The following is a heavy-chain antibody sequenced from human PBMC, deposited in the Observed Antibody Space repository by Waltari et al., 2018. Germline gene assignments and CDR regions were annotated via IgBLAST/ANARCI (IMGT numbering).Heavy chain of an antibody. CDR1: GFTFGDYA. J-gene: IGHJ3*02. CDR3: TRPGGSSGDDAFDI. Sequence: EVQLVESGGGLVQPGRSLRLSCTASGFTFGDYAMSWVRQAPGKGLEWVGFIRSKAYGRTTGDAASVKGRVNISRDDSKSNAYLKMNSLKTEDTAVYDCTRPGGSSGDDAFDIGGQGTMVTVSS. V-gene: IGHV3-49*04. D-gene: IGHD3-22*01. CDR2: IRSKAYGRTT.